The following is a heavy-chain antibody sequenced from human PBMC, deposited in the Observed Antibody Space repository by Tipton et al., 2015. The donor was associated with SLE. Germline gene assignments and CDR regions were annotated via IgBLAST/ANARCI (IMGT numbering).Heavy chain of an antibody. V-gene: IGHV4-39*07. CDR3: ARVRFLEWLSPYYFDY. CDR1: GGSISSSSYY. Sequence: LRLSCTVSGGSISSSSYYWGWIRQPPGKGLEWIGSIYYSGSTYYNPSLKSRVTTSVDTSKNQFSLKLSSVTAADTAVYYCARVRFLEWLSPYYFDYWGQGTLVTVSS. J-gene: IGHJ4*02. D-gene: IGHD3-3*01. CDR2: IYYSGST.